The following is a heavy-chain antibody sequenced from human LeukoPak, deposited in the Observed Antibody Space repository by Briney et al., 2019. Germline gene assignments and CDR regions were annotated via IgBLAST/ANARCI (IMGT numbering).Heavy chain of an antibody. V-gene: IGHV4-59*01. CDR1: GGSISSYY. CDR3: ATSDFWSGYSFDY. Sequence: SETLSLTCTVSGGSISSYYWSWIRQPPGKGQEWIGYIYYSGSTNYNPSLKSRVTISVDTSKNQLSLKLSSVTAADTAVYYCATSDFWSGYSFDYWGQGTLVTVSS. D-gene: IGHD3-3*01. J-gene: IGHJ4*02. CDR2: IYYSGST.